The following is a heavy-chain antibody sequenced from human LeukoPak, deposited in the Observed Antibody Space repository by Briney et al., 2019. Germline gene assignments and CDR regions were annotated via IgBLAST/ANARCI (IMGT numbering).Heavy chain of an antibody. CDR2: IYNGVNT. Sequence: PSETLSLTCVASGASTSSRYWSWIRQTPGRALEWIGYIYNGVNTKYNPSLTSRVTISVDTSKNQFSLKLSSVTAADTAVYYCASAAYSSSWYPFDYWGQGTLVTVSS. CDR3: ASAAYSSSWYPFDY. J-gene: IGHJ4*02. D-gene: IGHD6-13*01. CDR1: GASTSSRY. V-gene: IGHV4-59*01.